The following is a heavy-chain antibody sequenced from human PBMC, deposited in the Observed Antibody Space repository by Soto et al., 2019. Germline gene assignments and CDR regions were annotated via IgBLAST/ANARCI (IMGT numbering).Heavy chain of an antibody. CDR1: GFTFNNAW. CDR2: IKSKTDGGTT. V-gene: IGHV3-15*07. D-gene: IGHD3-16*02. CDR3: STHLSWIPSY. Sequence: EVQLVESGGGLVKPGGSLRLSCATSGFTFNNAWMNWVRQAPGKGLEWVGRIKSKTDGGTTDYAAPVKGRFTISRDDSENTVYLQMNSLKTEDTAVYYCSTHLSWIPSYWGQGTLVTVSS. J-gene: IGHJ4*02.